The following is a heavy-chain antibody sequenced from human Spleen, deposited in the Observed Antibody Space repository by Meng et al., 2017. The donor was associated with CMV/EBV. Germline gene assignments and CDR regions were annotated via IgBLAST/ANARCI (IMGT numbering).Heavy chain of an antibody. J-gene: IGHJ4*02. V-gene: IGHV3-23*01. D-gene: IGHD2-2*03. Sequence: GESLKISCAASGFTFSSYAMSWVRRAPGKGLEWVSAISNNGGRTYDADSVKGRFTISRDNSKNTLYLQMNSLRAEDTAVYYCAKVLWIDRRFYFDHWGQGMLVTVSS. CDR2: ISNNGGRT. CDR1: GFTFSSYA. CDR3: AKVLWIDRRFYFDH.